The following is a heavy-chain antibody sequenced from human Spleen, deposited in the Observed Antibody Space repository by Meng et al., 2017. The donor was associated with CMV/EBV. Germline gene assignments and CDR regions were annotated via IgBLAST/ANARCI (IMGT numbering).Heavy chain of an antibody. V-gene: IGHV1-24*01. D-gene: IGHD3-22*01. J-gene: IGHJ4*02. CDR1: GYTLTELS. CDR2: FDPEDGET. Sequence: ASVKVSCKVSGYTLTELSMHWVRQAPGKGLEWMGGFDPEDGETIYAQKFQGRVTMTEDTSTDTAYMELSGLRSEDTAVYYCATFDSSGQPSDYWGQGTLVTVSS. CDR3: ATFDSSGQPSDY.